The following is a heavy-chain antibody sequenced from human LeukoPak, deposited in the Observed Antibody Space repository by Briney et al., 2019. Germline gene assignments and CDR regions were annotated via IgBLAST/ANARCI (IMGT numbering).Heavy chain of an antibody. J-gene: IGHJ4*02. V-gene: IGHV3-48*03. CDR3: VRDRFDYALDY. CDR1: GFMFFSHS. Sequence: GGSLRLSCAASGFMFFSHSMNWVRQPPGKGLEWVAYISGSGTTMYYAASVKGRFTISRDNAKNSVFLQMSSLRGDDSAIYFCVRDRFDYALDYWGLGVQVTVSS. CDR2: ISGSGTTM. D-gene: IGHD4-17*01.